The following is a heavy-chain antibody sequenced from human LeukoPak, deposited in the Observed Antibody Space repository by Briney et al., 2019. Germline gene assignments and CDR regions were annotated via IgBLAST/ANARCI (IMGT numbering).Heavy chain of an antibody. V-gene: IGHV1-69*04. CDR1: GGTFSSYA. D-gene: IGHD3-22*01. CDR3: AGSTYYYDSSGYALDY. J-gene: IGHJ4*02. Sequence: SVKVSCKASGGTFSSYAISWVRQAPGQGLEWMGRIIPILGIANYAQKFQGRVTITADKSTSTAYMELSSLRSGDTAVYYCAGSTYYYDSSGYALDYWGQGTLVTVSS. CDR2: IIPILGIA.